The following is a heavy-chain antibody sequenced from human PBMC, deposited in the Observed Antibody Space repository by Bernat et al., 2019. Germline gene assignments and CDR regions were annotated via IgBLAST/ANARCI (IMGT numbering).Heavy chain of an antibody. J-gene: IGHJ4*02. CDR2: IWYDGSKK. CDR1: GFTFTSYG. D-gene: IGHD2-15*01. Sequence: QVQLVESGGGVVQPGRSLRLSCAASGFTFTSYGFHWVRQAPGKGLEWVALIWYDGSKKNYADSVKGRFTISRDSSKNTLYLQMNSLRAEDTAVYHCARDLSNFDSGGSYFDYWGQGTLVTVSS. CDR3: ARDLSNFDSGGSYFDY. V-gene: IGHV3-33*01.